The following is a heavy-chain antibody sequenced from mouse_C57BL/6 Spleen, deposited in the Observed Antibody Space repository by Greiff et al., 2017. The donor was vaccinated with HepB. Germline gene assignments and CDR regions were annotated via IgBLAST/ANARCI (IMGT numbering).Heavy chain of an antibody. J-gene: IGHJ3*01. CDR2: IDPSDSET. V-gene: IGHV1-52*01. D-gene: IGHD2-5*01. CDR1: GYTFTSYW. CDR3: ARGYNNWAY. Sequence: VQLQQSGAELVRPGSSVKLSCKASGYTFTSYWMHWVKQRPIQGLEWIGNIDPSDSETHYNQKFKDKATLTVDKSSSTAYMQLSSLTSDDSAVYYCARGYNNWAYWGQGTLVTVSA.